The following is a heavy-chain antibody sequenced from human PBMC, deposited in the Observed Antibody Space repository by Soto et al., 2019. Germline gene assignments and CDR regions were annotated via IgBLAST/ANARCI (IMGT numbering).Heavy chain of an antibody. Sequence: VQLVESGGGLVRPGGSLRLSCEASGFTVSSNYMNWVRQAPGKGLEWLSVLYSGGSTYYADSVKGRFTISRDNSKNTLYLLMGSLRAEDTAVYYCAREIASGWNAFDQWGQGTLVTVSS. J-gene: IGHJ4*02. CDR1: GFTVSSNY. CDR2: LYSGGST. CDR3: AREIASGWNAFDQ. D-gene: IGHD6-19*01. V-gene: IGHV3-66*01.